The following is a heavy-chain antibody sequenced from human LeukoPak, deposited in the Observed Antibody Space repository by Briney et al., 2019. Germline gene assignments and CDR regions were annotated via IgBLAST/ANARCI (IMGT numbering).Heavy chain of an antibody. V-gene: IGHV4-38-2*02. Sequence: PSETLSLTCTVSGYSISSGYYWGWIRQPPGKGLEWIGSIYHSGSTYYNPSLKSRVTISVDTSKNQFSLKLSSVTAADTAVYYCARDVLFYGSGSYYMDVWGKGITVTISS. J-gene: IGHJ6*03. CDR2: IYHSGST. CDR3: ARDVLFYGSGSYYMDV. CDR1: GYSISSGYY. D-gene: IGHD3-10*01.